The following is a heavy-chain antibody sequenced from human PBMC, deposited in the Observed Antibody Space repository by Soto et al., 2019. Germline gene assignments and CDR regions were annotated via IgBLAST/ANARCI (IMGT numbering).Heavy chain of an antibody. CDR2: VYYSGST. Sequence: QVQLQESGPGLVKPSETLSLTCTASGGSISDDYWSWFRQAPGKGLDWIGYVYYSGSTNYNPSLQSRVTMSVDTSKNQFSLKLSSVTAADTAVYYCARQAIDWGQGTLVTVSS. CDR1: GGSISDDY. V-gene: IGHV4-59*08. J-gene: IGHJ4*02. CDR3: ARQAID.